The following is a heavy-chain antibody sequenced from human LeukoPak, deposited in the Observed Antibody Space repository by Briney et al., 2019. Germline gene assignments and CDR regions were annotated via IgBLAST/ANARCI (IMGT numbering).Heavy chain of an antibody. CDR3: ARDQPRYCTNGVCYQYWYFDL. CDR2: ISSSSSYI. D-gene: IGHD2-8*01. J-gene: IGHJ2*01. CDR1: GFTFSSYS. V-gene: IGHV3-21*01. Sequence: PGGSLRLSCAASGFTFSSYSMNWVRQAPGKGLEWVSSISSSSSYIYYADSVKGRFTISRDNAKNSLYLQMNSLSGEDTAVYYCARDQPRYCTNGVCYQYWYFDLWGRGTLVTVSS.